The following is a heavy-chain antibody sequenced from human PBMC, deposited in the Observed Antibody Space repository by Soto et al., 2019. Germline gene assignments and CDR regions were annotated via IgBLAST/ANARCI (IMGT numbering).Heavy chain of an antibody. CDR1: GFTFSSYA. Sequence: QVQLVESGGGVVQPGRSLRLSCAASGFTFSSYAMHWVRQAPGKGLEWVAVISYDGSNKYYADSVKGRFTISRDNSKNTLYLQMNSLRAEDTAVYYCARDGADSSGYYFYPPYYFDYWGQGILVTVSS. CDR3: ARDGADSSGYYFYPPYYFDY. V-gene: IGHV3-30-3*01. CDR2: ISYDGSNK. J-gene: IGHJ4*02. D-gene: IGHD3-22*01.